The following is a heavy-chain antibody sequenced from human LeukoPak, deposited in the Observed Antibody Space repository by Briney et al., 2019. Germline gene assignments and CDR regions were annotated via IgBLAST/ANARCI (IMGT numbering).Heavy chain of an antibody. CDR1: GFTFSTYA. CDR2: ISGSGRNT. D-gene: IGHD3-10*01. J-gene: IGHJ4*02. Sequence: GGSLRLSCVVSGFTFSTYAMSWVRQAPEKGLEWVAFISGSGRNTYYADSVKGRFTISRDNFRNTLSLQMNSLRPDDTAIYYCAKDEGVVLSTSFDFGHWGQGTLVAVSS. V-gene: IGHV3-23*01. CDR3: AKDEGVVLSTSFDFGH.